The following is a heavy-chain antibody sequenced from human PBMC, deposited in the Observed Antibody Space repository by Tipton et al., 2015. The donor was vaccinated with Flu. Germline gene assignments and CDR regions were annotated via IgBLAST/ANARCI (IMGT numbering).Heavy chain of an antibody. CDR3: ARAGGFHYYGLDV. Sequence: SGFILGSYAMHWVRQVPGKGLEWGAVVSYDGKKTHYADSVRGRFTISRDNSKNTLYLEMSSLRPEDTAVYYCARAGGFHYYGLDVWGQGTAVTVSS. J-gene: IGHJ6*02. D-gene: IGHD2-15*01. CDR2: VSYDGKKT. V-gene: IGHV3-30*04. CDR1: GFILGSYA.